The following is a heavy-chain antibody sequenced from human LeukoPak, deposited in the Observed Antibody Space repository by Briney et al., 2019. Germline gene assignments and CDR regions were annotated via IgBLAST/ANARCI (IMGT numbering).Heavy chain of an antibody. CDR2: MNPNSGNT. CDR3: ARDRLDRGVNPFDY. D-gene: IGHD3-10*01. J-gene: IGHJ4*02. CDR1: GYTFTSYD. V-gene: IGHV1-8*01. Sequence: ASVKVSCKASGYTFTSYDINWVRQATGQGLEWMGWMNPNSGNTGYAQKFQGRVTMTRNTSISTAYMELSSLRSEDTAVYYCARDRLDRGVNPFDYWGQGTLVTVSS.